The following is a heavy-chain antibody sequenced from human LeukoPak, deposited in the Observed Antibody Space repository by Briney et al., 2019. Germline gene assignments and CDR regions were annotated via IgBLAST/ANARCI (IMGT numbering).Heavy chain of an antibody. D-gene: IGHD3-22*01. CDR2: IYYSGTT. CDR3: ARYAGLVVITAFDI. Sequence: SETLSLTCTVSGGSISSDNYYWGWIRQPPGKGLEWIGSIYYSGTTYYNPSLKSRVPISVDTSKNQFSLKLSSVTAADTALYYCARYAGLVVITAFDIWGQGTMVTVSS. V-gene: IGHV4-39*01. J-gene: IGHJ3*02. CDR1: GGSISSDNYY.